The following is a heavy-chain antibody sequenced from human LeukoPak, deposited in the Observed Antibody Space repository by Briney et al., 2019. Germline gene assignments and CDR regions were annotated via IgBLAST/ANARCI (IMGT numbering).Heavy chain of an antibody. CDR1: GFTFSSYS. Sequence: PGGSLRLSCAASGFTFSSYSMNWVRQAPGKGLEWVSSISSSSSYIYYADPVKGRFTISRDNAKNSLYLQMNSLRAEDTAVYYCARLCSGGSCYAFDIWGQGTMVTVSS. CDR3: ARLCSGGSCYAFDI. D-gene: IGHD2-15*01. CDR2: ISSSSSYI. J-gene: IGHJ3*02. V-gene: IGHV3-21*01.